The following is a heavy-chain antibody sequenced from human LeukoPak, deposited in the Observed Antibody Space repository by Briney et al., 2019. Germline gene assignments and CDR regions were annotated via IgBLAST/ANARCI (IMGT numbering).Heavy chain of an antibody. CDR1: GFTFSSYA. CDR3: AKFLPTHIVVASYHFDY. CDR2: ISGSGGST. D-gene: IGHD2-21*01. V-gene: IGHV3-23*01. Sequence: GGSLRLSCAASGFTFSSYAMSWVRQAPGKGLEWVSAISGSGGSTYYADSVKGRFTISRDNSKNTLYLQMNSLRAEDTAVYYCAKFLPTHIVVASYHFDYWGQGTLVTVSS. J-gene: IGHJ4*02.